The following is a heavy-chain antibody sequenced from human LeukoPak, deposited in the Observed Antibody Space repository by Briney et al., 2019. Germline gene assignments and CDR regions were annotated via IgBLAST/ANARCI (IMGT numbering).Heavy chain of an antibody. CDR2: ISYDGSNK. D-gene: IGHD6-19*01. V-gene: IGHV3-30*18. CDR3: AKDGWDDYGDY. J-gene: IGHJ4*02. Sequence: GGSLRLSCAASGFTFSSYGMHWVRQAPGKGLEWVAVISYDGSNKYYADSVKGRFTISRDNSKNTLYLQMNSLRAEDTAVYYCAKDGWDDYGDYWGQGTLVTVSS. CDR1: GFTFSSYG.